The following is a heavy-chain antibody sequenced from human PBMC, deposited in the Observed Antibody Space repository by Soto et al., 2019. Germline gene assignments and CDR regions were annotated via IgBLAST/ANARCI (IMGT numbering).Heavy chain of an antibody. Sequence: SETLSLTCTVSGGSITSGDYYWSWIRQPPGKGLGWIGYIYYSGSTYYTPSLKSRVNISVDPSKNQFSLKLRSVTAADTAVYHCARSKRGYSFGNGFDYWGLGTLVTVST. V-gene: IGHV4-30-4*01. J-gene: IGHJ4*02. CDR2: IYYSGST. D-gene: IGHD5-18*01. CDR3: ARSKRGYSFGNGFDY. CDR1: GGSITSGDYY.